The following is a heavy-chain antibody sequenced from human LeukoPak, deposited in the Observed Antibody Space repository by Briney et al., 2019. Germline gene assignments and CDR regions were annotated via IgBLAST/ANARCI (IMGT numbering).Heavy chain of an antibody. Sequence: SETLSLTCSVSGGSLYNYYWNWIRRPAGKGLEWIGRIYSSGSTNYNPSLKSRVTMSVDTSKNQFSLRLNSVTAADTAVYYCARARGEMGTISHFDYWGQGTLVTVSS. J-gene: IGHJ4*02. CDR1: GGSLYNYY. CDR2: IYSSGST. D-gene: IGHD5-24*01. V-gene: IGHV4-4*07. CDR3: ARARGEMGTISHFDY.